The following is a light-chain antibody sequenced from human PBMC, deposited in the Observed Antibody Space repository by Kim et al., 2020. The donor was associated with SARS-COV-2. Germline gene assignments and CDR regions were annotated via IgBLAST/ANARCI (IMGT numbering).Light chain of an antibody. V-gene: IGLV3-21*04. Sequence: SYELTQPPSVSVAPGETAKLPCGGNDLARENVNWYQQKSGQAPVLVMCYDSERPSGISERFSGSKSGNTATLTINRVEDGDEADYYCQVWDTSGDRRMFGGGTQLTVL. CDR2: YDS. CDR1: DLAREN. J-gene: IGLJ3*02. CDR3: QVWDTSGDRRM.